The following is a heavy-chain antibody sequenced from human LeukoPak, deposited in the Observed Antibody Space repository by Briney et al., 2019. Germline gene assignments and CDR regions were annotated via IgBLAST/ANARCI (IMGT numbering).Heavy chain of an antibody. Sequence: ASVKVSCKASGYAFTSYGINWVRQATGQGLEWMGWMNPNSGNTGYAQKFQGRVTMTTDTSTSTAYMELRSLRSDDTAVYYCARRGVDTAMDYYMDVWGKGTTVTVSS. J-gene: IGHJ6*03. D-gene: IGHD5-18*01. CDR3: ARRGVDTAMDYYMDV. CDR1: GYAFTSYG. V-gene: IGHV1-18*01. CDR2: MNPNSGNT.